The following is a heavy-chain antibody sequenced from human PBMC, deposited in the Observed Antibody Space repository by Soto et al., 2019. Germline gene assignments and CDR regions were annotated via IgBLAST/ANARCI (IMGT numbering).Heavy chain of an antibody. CDR2: INAGNGNT. Sequence: ASVKVSCKASGYTFTSYAMHWVRQAPGQRLEWMGWINAGNGNTKYSQKFQGRVTITRDTSASTAYMELSSLRSEDTAVYYCARDGLSSGWHQPLAVFDYWGQGTLVTAPQ. D-gene: IGHD6-19*01. CDR3: ARDGLSSGWHQPLAVFDY. CDR1: GYTFTSYA. J-gene: IGHJ4*02. V-gene: IGHV1-3*01.